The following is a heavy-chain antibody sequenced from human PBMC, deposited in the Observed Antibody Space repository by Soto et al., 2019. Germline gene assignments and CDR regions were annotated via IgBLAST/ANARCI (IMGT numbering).Heavy chain of an antibody. CDR3: ARSGYSGYDYRYYFDY. D-gene: IGHD5-12*01. J-gene: IGHJ4*02. Sequence: QVQLVQSGAEVQKPGSSVKVSCKASGGTFSSYAISWVRQAPGQGLEWMGGIIPIFGTANYAQKFQGRVTITADKSTSTAYMELSSLRSEDTAVYYCARSGYSGYDYRYYFDYWGQGTLVTVSS. CDR1: GGTFSSYA. CDR2: IIPIFGTA. V-gene: IGHV1-69*06.